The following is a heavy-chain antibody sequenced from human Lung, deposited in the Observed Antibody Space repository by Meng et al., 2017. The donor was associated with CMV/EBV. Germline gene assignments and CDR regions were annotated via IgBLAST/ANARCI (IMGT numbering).Heavy chain of an antibody. J-gene: IGHJ5*02. V-gene: IGHV1-2*06. D-gene: IGHD6-19*01. Sequence: FTGYYMHWVRQAPGQGLEWMGRINTNSGGTNYAQKFQGRVTMTRDTSISTAYMGLSRLRSDDTAVYYCARDLGYSSGWSGGGNWFDPWGQGTLVTVSS. CDR3: ARDLGYSSGWSGGGNWFDP. CDR1: FTGYY. CDR2: INTNSGGT.